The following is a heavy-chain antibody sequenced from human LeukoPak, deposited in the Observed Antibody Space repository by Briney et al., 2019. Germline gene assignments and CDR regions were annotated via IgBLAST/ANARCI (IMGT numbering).Heavy chain of an antibody. V-gene: IGHV3-53*01. CDR2: IYSDGNT. Sequence: PGGSLRLSRAASGFTVITNDMTWVRQAPGKGLEWVSVIYSDGNTKYADSLQGRFTISGDNSKNTLYLEMNSLSPDDTAVYYCARGVEPLAANTLAYWGQGTLLTVSS. CDR1: GFTVITND. CDR3: ARGVEPLAANTLAY. D-gene: IGHD1-14*01. J-gene: IGHJ4*02.